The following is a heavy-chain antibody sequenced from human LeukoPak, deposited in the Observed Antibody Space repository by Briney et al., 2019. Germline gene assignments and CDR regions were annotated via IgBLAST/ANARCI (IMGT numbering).Heavy chain of an antibody. CDR3: ARAPYSSSWYRGGYFDY. V-gene: IGHV4-31*03. CDR1: GGSISSGGYY. Sequence: PSETLSLTCTVSGGSISSGGYYWSWIRQHPGKGLEWIGYIYYSGSTYYNPSLKSRVTISVDTSKNQFSLKLSSVTAADTAVYYCARAPYSSSWYRGGYFDYWGQGTLVAVSS. CDR2: IYYSGST. D-gene: IGHD6-13*01. J-gene: IGHJ4*02.